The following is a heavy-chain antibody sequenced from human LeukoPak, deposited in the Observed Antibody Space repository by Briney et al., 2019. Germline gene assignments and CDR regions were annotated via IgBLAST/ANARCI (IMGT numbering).Heavy chain of an antibody. J-gene: IGHJ4*02. V-gene: IGHV3-21*06. CDR3: ARGHYDVLTSSYKWTPDY. CDR1: GFTFSTYN. Sequence: GGSLRLSCAASGFTFSTYNMNWVRQAQGKGLEWVSSITSGGGYTYYADSVKGRFTTSRDNAKNSLSLRLDSLRAEDTAVYYCARGHYDVLTSSYKWTPDYWGQGTPVTVSS. CDR2: ITSGGGYT. D-gene: IGHD3-9*01.